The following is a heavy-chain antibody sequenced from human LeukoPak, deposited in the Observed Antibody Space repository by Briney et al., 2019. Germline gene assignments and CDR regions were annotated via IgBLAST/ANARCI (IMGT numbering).Heavy chain of an antibody. V-gene: IGHV3-30-3*01. CDR2: ISYDGNNK. D-gene: IGHD4-11*01. CDR1: GFTFSSHA. J-gene: IGHJ6*02. Sequence: GGSLRLSCAASGFTFSSHAMHWVRRAPGKGLGWVSLISYDGNNKYYADSVKGRFTISRDDSKNTLHLQMNSLRAEDTAVYYCARMTNNEDMDVWGQGTTVTVSS. CDR3: ARMTNNEDMDV.